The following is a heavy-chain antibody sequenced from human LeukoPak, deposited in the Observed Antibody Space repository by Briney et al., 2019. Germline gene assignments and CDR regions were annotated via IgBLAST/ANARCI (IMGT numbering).Heavy chain of an antibody. CDR2: IYPADFDT. CDR3: ARPPTRYETDAFDI. Sequence: GESLKISCKASGYDFANSWIGWVRQRPGKGLEWMGIIYPADFDTRYGPSFQGQVSISADKSISTAYLQWSSLKASDTAMYYCARPPTRYETDAFDIWGQGTMVTVSS. CDR1: GYDFANSW. D-gene: IGHD2-2*01. J-gene: IGHJ3*02. V-gene: IGHV5-51*01.